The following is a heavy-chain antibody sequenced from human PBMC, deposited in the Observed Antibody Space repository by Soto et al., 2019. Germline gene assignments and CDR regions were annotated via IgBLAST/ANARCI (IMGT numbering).Heavy chain of an antibody. CDR1: GRSFSGYY. J-gene: IGHJ5*02. CDR2: INHSGST. V-gene: IGHV4-34*01. Sequence: PSETLSLTCAVYGRSFSGYYWSWIRQPPGKGLEWIGEINHSGSTNYNPSLKSRVTISVDTSKNQFSLKLSSVTAADTAVYYCARGPTYYYDSSGYYYGYCFDPWGQGTLVTVSS. CDR3: ARGPTYYYDSSGYYYGYCFDP. D-gene: IGHD3-22*01.